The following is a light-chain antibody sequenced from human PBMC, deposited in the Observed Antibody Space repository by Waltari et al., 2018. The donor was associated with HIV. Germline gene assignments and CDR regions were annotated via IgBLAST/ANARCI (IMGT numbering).Light chain of an antibody. CDR3: SSYRSSSTPLWV. CDR1: CSDVGSYNY. Sequence: QSALTQPASVSGSPGKSITISCTGNCSDVGSYNYVSWCQQHPDKAPKLIIYEVSNRPAGVSNRFSGSKSDNTASLTISGLQAEDEADYYCSSYRSSSTPLWVFGGGTKLTVL. V-gene: IGLV2-14*01. J-gene: IGLJ3*02. CDR2: EVS.